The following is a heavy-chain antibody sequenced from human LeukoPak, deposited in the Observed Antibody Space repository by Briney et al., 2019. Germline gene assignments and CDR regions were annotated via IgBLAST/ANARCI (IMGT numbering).Heavy chain of an antibody. V-gene: IGHV3-15*05. CDR2: IKRNSEGGTA. J-gene: IGHJ4*02. Sequence: PGESLRLSCAASGFAFFDARMTWVRQAPGKGLEWVGQIKRNSEGGTADYAAPLKGRFSISRDDSKRTVCLQMDSLTSEDSGVYYCTTRLNWGQGTRVTVSS. CDR1: GFAFFDAR. CDR3: TTRLN.